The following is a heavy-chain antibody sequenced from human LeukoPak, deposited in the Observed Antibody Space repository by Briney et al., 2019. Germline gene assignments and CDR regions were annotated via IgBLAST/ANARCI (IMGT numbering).Heavy chain of an antibody. CDR2: ISYSGST. CDR3: ASGAIGYCSGGSCYRTGDDAFDI. V-gene: IGHV4-30-4*01. CDR1: GGPISSGDYY. Sequence: SQTLSLTCTISGGPISSGDYYWSWIRQPPGKGLEWIGYISYSGSTYYNPSLKSRVTISVDTSKNQFSLKLSSVTAADTAVYYCASGAIGYCSGGSCYRTGDDAFDIWGQGTMVTVSS. J-gene: IGHJ3*02. D-gene: IGHD2-15*01.